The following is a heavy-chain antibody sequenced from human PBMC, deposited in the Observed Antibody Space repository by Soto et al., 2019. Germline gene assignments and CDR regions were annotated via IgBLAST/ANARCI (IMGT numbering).Heavy chain of an antibody. CDR2: IFHSGTT. CDR3: ARSPYADALDI. V-gene: IGHV4-28*01. D-gene: IGHD2-2*01. Sequence: QVQLQESGPGLVKPSDTLSLTCAVSGYSITNVNWWAWIRQPPGKGLEWIEYIFHSGTTHYTPSLKSRVTMSVDTSKNQFSLTVDSLTAEDTAVYYCARSPYADALDIWGQGTMVTVSS. CDR1: GYSITNVNW. J-gene: IGHJ3*02.